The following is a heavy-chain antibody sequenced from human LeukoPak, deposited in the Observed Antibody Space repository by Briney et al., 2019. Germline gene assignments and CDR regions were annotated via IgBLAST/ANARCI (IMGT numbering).Heavy chain of an antibody. CDR1: GYTFTGYY. CDR2: ISAYNGNT. D-gene: IGHD1-26*01. J-gene: IGHJ4*02. CDR3: ARTDIVGATNY. V-gene: IGHV1-18*04. Sequence: ASVKVSCKASGYTFTGYYMHWVRQAPGQGLEWMGWISAYNGNTNYAQKLQGRVTMTTDTSTSTAYMELRSLRSDDTAVYYCARTDIVGATNYWGQGTLVTVSS.